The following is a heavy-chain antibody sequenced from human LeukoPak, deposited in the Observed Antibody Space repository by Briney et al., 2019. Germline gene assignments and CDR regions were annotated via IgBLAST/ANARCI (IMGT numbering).Heavy chain of an antibody. CDR3: AKDGGYGSGNYYPDY. CDR2: IFSGGTT. V-gene: IGHV3-23*03. CDR1: GFTFSSYA. Sequence: PGGSLRLSCAASGFTFSSYAMTWVRQAPGKGLEWVSVIFSGGTTYYADSVKGRFTMSRDNSKNTLYLQMNSLRAEDTAVYYCAKDGGYGSGNYYPDYWGQGTLVTVSS. D-gene: IGHD3-10*01. J-gene: IGHJ4*02.